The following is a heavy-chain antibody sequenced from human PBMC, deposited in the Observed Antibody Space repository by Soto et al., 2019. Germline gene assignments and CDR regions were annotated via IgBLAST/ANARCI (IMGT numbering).Heavy chain of an antibody. V-gene: IGHV1-69*13. CDR2: IIPIFGTA. D-gene: IGHD6-19*01. CDR1: GGTFSSYA. CDR3: ARDRLSGDAFDI. Sequence: SVKVSCKASGGTFSSYAISWVRQAPGQGLEWMGGIIPIFGTANYAQKFQGRVTITADESTSTAYMELSSLRSEDTAVYYCARDRLSGDAFDIWGQGTMVTVPS. J-gene: IGHJ3*02.